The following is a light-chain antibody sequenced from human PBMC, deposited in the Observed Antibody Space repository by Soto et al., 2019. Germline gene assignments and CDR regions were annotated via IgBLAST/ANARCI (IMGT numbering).Light chain of an antibody. J-gene: IGLJ2*01. Sequence: QSALTQPASVSGSPGQSITISCTGTSSDIGAYNYVSWYQQHPGKVPKVIIYDVSNRPSGVSNRFSGSKSGNTASLTISGLQAEDEADYYCNSCSDGSIPVVFGGGTKVTVL. V-gene: IGLV2-14*01. CDR3: NSCSDGSIPVV. CDR2: DVS. CDR1: SSDIGAYNY.